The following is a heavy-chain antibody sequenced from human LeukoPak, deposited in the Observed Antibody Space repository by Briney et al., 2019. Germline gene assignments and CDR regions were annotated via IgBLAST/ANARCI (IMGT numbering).Heavy chain of an antibody. CDR2: INHSGST. Sequence: SETLSLTCAVYGGSFSGYYWIWIRQPPGKGLEWIGEINHSGSTNYNPSLKSRVTISVDTSKNQFSLKLSSVTAADTAVYYCARSRGYSSSWGYFDYWGQGTLVTVSS. CDR1: GGSFSGYY. J-gene: IGHJ4*02. CDR3: ARSRGYSSSWGYFDY. V-gene: IGHV4-34*01. D-gene: IGHD6-13*01.